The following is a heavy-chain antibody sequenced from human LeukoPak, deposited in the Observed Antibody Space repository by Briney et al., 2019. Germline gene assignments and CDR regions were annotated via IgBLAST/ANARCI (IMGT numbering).Heavy chain of an antibody. Sequence: GRSLRLSCAASGFTFDDYAMHWVRQAPGKGLEWVSGISWNSGSIGYADSVKGRFTISRDNAKNSLYLQMNSLRAEDTALYYCAKGEAFDYWGQGTLVTVSS. V-gene: IGHV3-9*01. J-gene: IGHJ4*02. CDR1: GFTFDDYA. CDR2: ISWNSGSI. CDR3: AKGEAFDY.